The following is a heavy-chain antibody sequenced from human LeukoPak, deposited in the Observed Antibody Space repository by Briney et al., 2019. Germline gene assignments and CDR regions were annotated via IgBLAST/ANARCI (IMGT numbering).Heavy chain of an antibody. CDR1: GFTFSSYC. CDR2: INQDGSEE. V-gene: IGHV3-7*01. Sequence: GESLRLSCAASGFTFSSYCMTWVRPAPGKGLEWVANINQDGSEEYYVDSVKGRFAISRDNAQNSLYLQMNTMRADDTAVYYCAREKSKVSALGYWGQGTLVTVSS. CDR3: AREKSKVSALGY. D-gene: IGHD5/OR15-5a*01. J-gene: IGHJ4*02.